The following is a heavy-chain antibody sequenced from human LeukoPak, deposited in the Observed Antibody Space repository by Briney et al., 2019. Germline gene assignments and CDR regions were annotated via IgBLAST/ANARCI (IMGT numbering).Heavy chain of an antibody. D-gene: IGHD5-18*01. CDR2: INTNTGNP. CDR1: GYTFTSYA. J-gene: IGHJ3*02. V-gene: IGHV7-4-1*02. CDR3: ARAQEISRYKSGAFDI. Sequence: ASVKVSCKASGYTFTSYAMNWVRQAPGQGLEWMGWINTNTGNPTYAQGFTGRFVFSLDTSVSTAYLQISSLKAEDTAVYYCARAQEISRYKSGAFDIWGQGTMVTVSS.